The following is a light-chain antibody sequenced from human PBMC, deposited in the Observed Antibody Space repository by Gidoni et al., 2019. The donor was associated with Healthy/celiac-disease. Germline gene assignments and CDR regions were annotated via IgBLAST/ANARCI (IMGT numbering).Light chain of an antibody. J-gene: IGLJ1*01. V-gene: IGLV1-44*01. CDR1: SSNIGSNT. CDR3: AAWDDSLNGHYV. CDR2: SNN. Sequence: QSVLTQPPSASGTPGQRVTISCSGSSSNIGSNTVNWYQHERGTAPKLLIYSNNQRPSGVPDRFSGSKSGTSASLAISGLQSEDEADYYCAAWDDSLNGHYVFGTGTKITVL.